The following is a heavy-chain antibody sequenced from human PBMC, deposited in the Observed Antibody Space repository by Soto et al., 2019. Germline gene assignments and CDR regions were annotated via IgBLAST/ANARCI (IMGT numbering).Heavy chain of an antibody. Sequence: EVQLLESGGGLVQPGRSLRLSCAASGFTFSNYAMSWVRQAPGQGLDWVSAISGSGGTTYYADSVKGRFTISRDNSQNTLFPQMNSLRAEDAAVYYCAKFFVETGSNSGWPWSFHYWGQGTLVTVSS. J-gene: IGHJ4*02. CDR2: ISGSGGTT. CDR3: AKFFVETGSNSGWPWSFHY. V-gene: IGHV3-23*01. CDR1: GFTFSNYA. D-gene: IGHD6-25*01.